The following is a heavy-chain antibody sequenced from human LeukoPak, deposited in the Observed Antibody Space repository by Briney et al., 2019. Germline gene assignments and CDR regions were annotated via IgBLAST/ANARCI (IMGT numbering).Heavy chain of an antibody. Sequence: GGSLRLSCRTSGFAFNDYAMNWVRQPPGKGLEWVSGISGFNTYYADSVNGRFTISRDNSKNVLYLQMNRLRVEDAAVYYCVKDVCTSPRCLLYSDSWGQGALVTVSS. J-gene: IGHJ4*02. V-gene: IGHV3-23*01. CDR3: VKDVCTSPRCLLYSDS. CDR1: GFAFNDYA. CDR2: ISGFNT. D-gene: IGHD2-2*01.